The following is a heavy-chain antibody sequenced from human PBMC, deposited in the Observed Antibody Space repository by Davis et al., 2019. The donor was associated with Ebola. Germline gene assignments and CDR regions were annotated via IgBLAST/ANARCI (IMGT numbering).Heavy chain of an antibody. CDR3: ARVLYGDYDYYYHGMDV. Sequence: ASVTVSFKASGGTFSSYAISWVRQAPGKGLEWMGWISAYNGNTNYAQKLQGRVTMTTDTSTSTAYMELRSLRSDDTAVYYCARVLYGDYDYYYHGMDVWGQGTTVTVSS. J-gene: IGHJ6*02. CDR2: ISAYNGNT. CDR1: GGTFSSYA. V-gene: IGHV1-18*01. D-gene: IGHD4-17*01.